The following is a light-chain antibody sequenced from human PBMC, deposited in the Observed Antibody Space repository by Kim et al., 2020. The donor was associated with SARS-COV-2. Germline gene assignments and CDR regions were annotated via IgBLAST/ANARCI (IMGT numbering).Light chain of an antibody. V-gene: IGKV1-39*01. J-gene: IGKJ2*01. Sequence: DIQMTQSPSSLSASVGDRVTITCRASENIRKYLNWYQQKPGKAPNVLIYGASSLQSGVPSRFSGSGSGRDFSLTINSLQPEDFATYYCQQSYNTPVTFGQGTKLEI. CDR3: QQSYNTPVT. CDR1: ENIRKY. CDR2: GAS.